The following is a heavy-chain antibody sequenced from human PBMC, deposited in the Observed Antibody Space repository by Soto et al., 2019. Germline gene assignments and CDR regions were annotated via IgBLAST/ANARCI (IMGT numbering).Heavy chain of an antibody. CDR3: AGAGGGYWFDP. V-gene: IGHV1-69*12. J-gene: IGHJ5*02. CDR1: GGTFSSYA. Sequence: QVQLVQSGAEVKKPGSSVKVSCKASGGTFSSYAISWVRQAPGQGLEWMGGIIPIFGTANYAQKFQGRVTIPADESTRPAYVGLRRLISEDTAVYYCAGAGGGYWFDPWGQGTLVTVSS. D-gene: IGHD3-10*01. CDR2: IIPIFGTA.